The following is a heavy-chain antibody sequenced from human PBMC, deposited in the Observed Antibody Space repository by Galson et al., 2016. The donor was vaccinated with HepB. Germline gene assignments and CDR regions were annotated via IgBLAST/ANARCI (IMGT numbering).Heavy chain of an antibody. D-gene: IGHD2-2*01. J-gene: IGHJ2*01. Sequence: SLRLSCAVSGFSLDDSYMTWVRQTPGERLEWVSVVCGGGSTYYADYVKGRFTISRYTSKNTVYLQLSSLRSEDTAVYYCARNPSGYDSDWYLDLWGRGTLVTVSS. V-gene: IGHV3-53*04. CDR3: ARNPSGYDSDWYLDL. CDR2: VCGGGST. CDR1: GFSLDDSY.